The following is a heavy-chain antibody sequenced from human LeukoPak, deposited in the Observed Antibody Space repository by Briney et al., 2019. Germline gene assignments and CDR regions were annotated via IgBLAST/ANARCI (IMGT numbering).Heavy chain of an antibody. CDR2: ISTYDGGT. V-gene: IGHV1-18*01. CDR3: ARDQPRRGPGNHDY. Sequence: ASVMVSCKASGYTFTTYGINWVRQAPGQGLEWMGWISTYDGGTNYAQKFRDRVTMLRDTSTSTAYMELRSLRSDDTAVYYCARDQPRRGPGNHDYWGQGTLVTVSS. D-gene: IGHD1-26*01. CDR1: GYTFTTYG. J-gene: IGHJ4*02.